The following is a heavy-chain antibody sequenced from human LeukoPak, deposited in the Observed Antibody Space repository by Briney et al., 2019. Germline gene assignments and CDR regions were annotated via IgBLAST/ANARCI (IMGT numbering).Heavy chain of an antibody. CDR2: IYYSGST. CDR1: GGSISSSSYY. V-gene: IGHV4-39*07. D-gene: IGHD6-13*01. J-gene: IGHJ4*02. CDR3: ARGVWQQLVQYYYFDY. Sequence: SETLSLTCTVSGGSISSSSYYWGWIRQPPGKGLEWIGSIYYSGSTYYNPSLKSRVTISVDTSKNQFSLKLSSVTAADTAVYYCARGVWQQLVQYYYFDYWGQGTLVTVSS.